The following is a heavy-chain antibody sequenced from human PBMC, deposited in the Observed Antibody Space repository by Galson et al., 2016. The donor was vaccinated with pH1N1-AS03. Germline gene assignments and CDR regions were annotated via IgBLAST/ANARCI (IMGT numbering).Heavy chain of an antibody. Sequence: QSGAEVKKPGESLEISCRGSGFRFGSSWIAWVRQMPGKGLEWMGIIYPGDSDTTYSPSFQGQVTISADKSIGTAFLQWSSLKASDTAIYYCARVLGHDYNWYFDVWGRGTPVTVSS. CDR1: GFRFGSSW. D-gene: IGHD4-11*01. V-gene: IGHV5-51*03. J-gene: IGHJ2*01. CDR2: IYPGDSDT. CDR3: ARVLGHDYNWYFDV.